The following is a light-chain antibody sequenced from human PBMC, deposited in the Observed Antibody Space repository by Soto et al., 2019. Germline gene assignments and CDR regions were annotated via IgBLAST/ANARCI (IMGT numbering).Light chain of an antibody. CDR3: QQYGSSPPFT. CDR2: AAS. V-gene: IGKV3-20*01. J-gene: IGKJ3*01. CDR1: QSVSSSY. Sequence: EIVLTQSPGTLSLSPGERATLSCRASQSVSSSYLAWYQQKPGQAPRLLIYAASSRATGIPDRFSGSGSGTDFSLTIIRLEPEDFAVYYCQQYGSSPPFTFGPGTKVDIK.